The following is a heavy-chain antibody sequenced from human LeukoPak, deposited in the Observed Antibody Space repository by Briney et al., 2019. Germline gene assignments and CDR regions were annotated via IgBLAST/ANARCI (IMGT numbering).Heavy chain of an antibody. Sequence: PSETLSLTCTVSGGSISSSSYYWGWIRQPPGKGLEWIGSIYYSGSTYYNPSLKSRVTISVDTSKNQFSLKLSSVTAADTAVYYCARHGREQWLLQYFDYWGQGTLVTVSS. CDR1: GGSISSSSYY. V-gene: IGHV4-39*01. CDR2: IYYSGST. D-gene: IGHD6-19*01. J-gene: IGHJ4*02. CDR3: ARHGREQWLLQYFDY.